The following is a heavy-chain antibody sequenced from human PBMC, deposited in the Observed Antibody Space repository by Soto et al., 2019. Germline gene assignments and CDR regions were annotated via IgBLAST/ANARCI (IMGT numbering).Heavy chain of an antibody. V-gene: IGHV3-21*01. J-gene: IGHJ6*02. CDR3: ARVMCGDCSSYYYYSMDV. CDR1: GFTFGTYT. D-gene: IGHD2-21*02. Sequence: LRLSCAASGFTFGTYTMNWVRQVPGKGLEWVSSIGTTSSYIYYADSVRGRFTISRDNAGGSVYLQMSSLRAEDTAVYYCARVMCGDCSSYYYYSMDVWGQGTTVTVSS. CDR2: IGTTSSYI.